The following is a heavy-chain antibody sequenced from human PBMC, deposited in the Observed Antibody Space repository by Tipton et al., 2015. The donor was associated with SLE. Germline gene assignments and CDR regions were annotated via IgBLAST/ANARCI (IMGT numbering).Heavy chain of an antibody. CDR1: GFTFSNYA. V-gene: IGHV3-30*04. D-gene: IGHD6-6*01. CDR2: ISYDGSNK. CDR3: SGQLLPLYGMDV. J-gene: IGHJ6*02. Sequence: SLRLSCVASGFTFSNYAMHWVRQAPGKGLEWVAVISYDGSNKYYADSVKGRFTISRDNSKNTLYLQMNSLRAEDTAVYYCSGQLLPLYGMDVWGQGTTVTVSS.